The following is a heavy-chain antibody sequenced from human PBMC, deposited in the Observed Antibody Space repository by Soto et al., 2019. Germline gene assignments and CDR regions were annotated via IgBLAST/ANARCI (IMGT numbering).Heavy chain of an antibody. CDR2: IYYSGST. CDR1: GGSISSYY. Sequence: QVQLQESGPGLVKPSETLSLTCTVSGGSISSYYWSWIRQPPGKGLEWIGYIYYSGSTNYNPSLKSRVTISVDTSKNQFSLKLSSVTAADTAVYYCARQSGSYYRFDYWGQGTLVTVSS. CDR3: ARQSGSYYRFDY. V-gene: IGHV4-59*08. D-gene: IGHD1-26*01. J-gene: IGHJ4*02.